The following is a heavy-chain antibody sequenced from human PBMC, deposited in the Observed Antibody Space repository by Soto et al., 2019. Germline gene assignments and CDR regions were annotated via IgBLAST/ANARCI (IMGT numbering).Heavy chain of an antibody. CDR1: GGTFSSYA. V-gene: IGHV1-69*13. Sequence: SVKVSCKASGGTFSSYAISWVRQAPGQGLEWMGGIIPIFGTANYAQKFQGRVTITADESTSTAYMELSSLRSEDTAMYYCARGPSIYNWNHPTQDYYYYGMDVWGQGTTVTVSS. CDR2: IIPIFGTA. D-gene: IGHD1-20*01. CDR3: ARGPSIYNWNHPTQDYYYYGMDV. J-gene: IGHJ6*02.